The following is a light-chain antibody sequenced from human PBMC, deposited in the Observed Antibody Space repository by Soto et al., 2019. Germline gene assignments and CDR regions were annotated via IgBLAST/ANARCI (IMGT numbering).Light chain of an antibody. J-gene: IGLJ3*02. CDR1: SGHSSYA. CDR2: LNSDGSH. CDR3: QTWGTGILV. Sequence: QPVLTQSPSASGSLGASVKLTCTLSSGHSSYAIAWHQQQPEKGPRYLMKLNSDGSHSKGDGIPDRFSGSSSGAERYLTISSLQSEDEADYYCQTWGTGILVFGGGTKLTVL. V-gene: IGLV4-69*01.